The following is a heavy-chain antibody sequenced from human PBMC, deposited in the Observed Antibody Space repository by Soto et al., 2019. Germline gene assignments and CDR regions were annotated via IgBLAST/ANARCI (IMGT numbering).Heavy chain of an antibody. CDR1: GFTFSDYY. D-gene: IGHD2-2*01. CDR2: VSGSRSDT. Sequence: QVQMVESGGGLVQPGGSLRVSCAASGFTFSDYYMSWVRQAPGKGLEWVSYVSGSRSDTKYADSVKGRFTISRDNAKNSLYLQMNSLRAEDTAVYYCARGADTSLPFDYWGQATLVTVSS. J-gene: IGHJ4*02. CDR3: ARGADTSLPFDY. V-gene: IGHV3-11*06.